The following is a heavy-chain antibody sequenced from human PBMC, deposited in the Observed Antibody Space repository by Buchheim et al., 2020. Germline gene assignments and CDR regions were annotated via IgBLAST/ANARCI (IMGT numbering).Heavy chain of an antibody. J-gene: IGHJ6*02. V-gene: IGHV3-30*18. CDR2: ISYDGSNK. CDR3: AKDDYYYGMDV. Sequence: QVQLVESGGGVVQPGRSLRLSCAASGFTFSSYGMHWVRQAPGKGLEWVAVISYDGSNKYYADSVKGRFTISRDNSKNTLYLQMNRRRAEDTAVYYCAKDDYYYGMDVWGQGTT. CDR1: GFTFSSYG.